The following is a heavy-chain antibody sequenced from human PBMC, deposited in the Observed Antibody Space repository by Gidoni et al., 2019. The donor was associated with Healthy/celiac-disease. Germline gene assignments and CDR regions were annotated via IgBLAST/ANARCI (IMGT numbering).Heavy chain of an antibody. V-gene: IGHV3-33*01. D-gene: IGHD2-8*01. Sequence: QVQLVESGGGVVQPGRSLRLSCAASGFTFSSYGMHWVRQAPGKGLEWVAVIWYDGSNKYYADSVKGRFTISRDNSKNTLYLQMNSLRAEDTAVYYCARDNRGWSDHWGQGTLVTVSS. CDR2: IWYDGSNK. CDR3: ARDNRGWSDH. J-gene: IGHJ4*02. CDR1: GFTFSSYG.